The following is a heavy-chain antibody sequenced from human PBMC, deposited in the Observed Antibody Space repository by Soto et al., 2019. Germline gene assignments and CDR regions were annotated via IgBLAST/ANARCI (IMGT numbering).Heavy chain of an antibody. D-gene: IGHD6-19*01. Sequence: DVQLVESGGVVVQPGGSLRLSCAASGFTFDDYTMHWVRQAPGKGLEWVSLISWDGGSTYYADSVKGRFTISRDNSKNSLYLQMNSLRTEDTALYYCAKDSYSSGWYAVYYYYYGMDVWGQGTTVTVSS. V-gene: IGHV3-43*01. CDR3: AKDSYSSGWYAVYYYYYGMDV. CDR1: GFTFDDYT. CDR2: ISWDGGST. J-gene: IGHJ6*02.